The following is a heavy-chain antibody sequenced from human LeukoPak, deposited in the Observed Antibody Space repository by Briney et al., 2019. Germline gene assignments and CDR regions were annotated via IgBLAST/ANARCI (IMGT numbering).Heavy chain of an antibody. Sequence: PSETLSLTCTASGGSISSYYWSWIRQPPGKGLERIGYIYYTGSTDYNPSLKSRVAISVDTSKNQFSLKLSSVTAADTAVYYCARGSKAAPGTFDYWGQGTLVTVSS. CDR1: GGSISSYY. D-gene: IGHD6-13*01. CDR3: ARGSKAAPGTFDY. V-gene: IGHV4-59*01. CDR2: IYYTGST. J-gene: IGHJ4*02.